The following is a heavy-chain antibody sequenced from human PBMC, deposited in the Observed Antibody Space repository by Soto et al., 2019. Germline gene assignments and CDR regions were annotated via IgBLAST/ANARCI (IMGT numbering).Heavy chain of an antibody. CDR1: GFTFSDYY. V-gene: IGHV3-11*06. D-gene: IGHD3-16*02. CDR3: ARSGIFDVWGSYRYLPEIYYFDY. CDR2: ISSSSSYT. J-gene: IGHJ4*02. Sequence: GGSLRLSCAASGFTFSDYYMSWIRQAPGKGLEWVSYISSSSSYTNYADSVKGRFTISRDNAKNSLYLQMNSLRAEDTAVYYCARSGIFDVWGSYRYLPEIYYFDYWGQGTLVTVSS.